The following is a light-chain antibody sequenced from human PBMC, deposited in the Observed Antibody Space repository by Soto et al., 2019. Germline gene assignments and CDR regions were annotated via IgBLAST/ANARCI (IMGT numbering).Light chain of an antibody. V-gene: IGLV2-14*03. CDR1: SSDAGAYDY. CDR3: SSYTTSSTRV. J-gene: IGLJ1*01. CDR2: EVS. Sequence: QSVLNQPASVSGSPGQSITISCTGTSSDAGAYDYVSWYQQHPDKAPKLMIYEVSYRPSGVSNRFSGSKSVNTATLTISGLQAEDEADYYCSSYTTSSTRVFGTGTKVTVL.